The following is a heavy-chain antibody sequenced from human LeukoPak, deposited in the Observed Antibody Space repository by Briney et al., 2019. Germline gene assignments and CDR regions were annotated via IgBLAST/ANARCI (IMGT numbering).Heavy chain of an antibody. J-gene: IGHJ4*02. CDR1: GFTFSNYW. Sequence: GGSLRLSCEASGFTFSNYWMSWVRQAPGKGLEWVANIKQDGSEKYYVDSVEGRFTISRDNAKNSLYLQTNSLRAEDTAVYYCARDFFGSARFYRSDPFDYWGQGTLVSVSS. CDR3: ARDFFGSARFYRSDPFDY. CDR2: IKQDGSEK. V-gene: IGHV3-7*01. D-gene: IGHD3-10*01.